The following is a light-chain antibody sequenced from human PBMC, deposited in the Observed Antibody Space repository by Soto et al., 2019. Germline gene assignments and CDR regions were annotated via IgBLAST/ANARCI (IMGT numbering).Light chain of an antibody. Sequence: QSALTQPPSASGSPGRSVAISCTGTSSDVGGYNYVSWYQQHPGKAPKLMIYEVNKRPSGVPDRFSGSKSGNTASLTVSGLQAGDEADYYCSSYAGSSNVFGTGTKVTVL. CDR3: SSYAGSSNV. CDR2: EVN. V-gene: IGLV2-8*01. CDR1: SSDVGGYNY. J-gene: IGLJ1*01.